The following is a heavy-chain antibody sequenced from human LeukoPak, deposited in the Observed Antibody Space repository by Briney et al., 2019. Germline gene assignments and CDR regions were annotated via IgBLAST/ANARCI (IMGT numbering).Heavy chain of an antibody. CDR1: GFTFSSYA. CDR2: ISGSGGST. D-gene: IGHD6-19*01. J-gene: IGHJ5*02. Sequence: GGSLRLSCPASGFTFSSYAMSWVRPAPGKGLEWVSAISGSGGSTYYADSVKGRVTISRDNSKNTLYLQMNSLRAEDTAVYYCARDGGSSGWYVWFDPWGQGTLVTVSS. CDR3: ARDGGSSGWYVWFDP. V-gene: IGHV3-23*01.